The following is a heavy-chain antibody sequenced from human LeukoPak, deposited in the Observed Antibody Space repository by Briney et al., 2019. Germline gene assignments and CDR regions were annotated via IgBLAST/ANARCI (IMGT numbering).Heavy chain of an antibody. CDR3: AREASGGYFDC. V-gene: IGHV1-46*01. Sequence: SSVKVSCKASGYTFSSYYMHWERQAPGHALEWVGLINPTGDSTNYAQNFRGRVTMTRDTSTSTVYMDLSSLRSEDTAVYYCAREASGGYFDCWGQGTLVTVSS. CDR2: INPTGDST. D-gene: IGHD4-23*01. J-gene: IGHJ4*02. CDR1: GYTFSSYY.